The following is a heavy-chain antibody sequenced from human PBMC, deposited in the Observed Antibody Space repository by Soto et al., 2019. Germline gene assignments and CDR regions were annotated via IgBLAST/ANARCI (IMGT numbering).Heavy chain of an antibody. V-gene: IGHV4-31*03. CDR3: ARDNSAYYDFWSSSNRSWFDP. Sequence: QVQLQESGPGLVKPSQTLSLTCTVSGGSISSGGYYWSWIRQHPGKGLEWIGYIYYSGSTYYNPSLKSRVTISVDTSKNQFSLKLSSVTAADTAVYYCARDNSAYYDFWSSSNRSWFDPWGQGTLVTVSS. CDR1: GGSISSGGYY. J-gene: IGHJ5*02. CDR2: IYYSGST. D-gene: IGHD3-3*01.